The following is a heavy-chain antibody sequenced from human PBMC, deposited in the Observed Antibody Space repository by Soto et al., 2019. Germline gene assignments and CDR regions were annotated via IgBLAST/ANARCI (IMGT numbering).Heavy chain of an antibody. D-gene: IGHD6-13*01. Sequence: GGSLRLSCAASGFTFSSYGMHWVRQAPGKGLEWVAVISYDGSNKYYADSVKGRFTISRDNSKNTLYLQMNSLRAEDTAVYYCAKDSSSWYENYYYYYGMEVWGQGTTVTVSS. J-gene: IGHJ6*02. CDR3: AKDSSSWYENYYYYYGMEV. CDR2: ISYDGSNK. CDR1: GFTFSSYG. V-gene: IGHV3-30*18.